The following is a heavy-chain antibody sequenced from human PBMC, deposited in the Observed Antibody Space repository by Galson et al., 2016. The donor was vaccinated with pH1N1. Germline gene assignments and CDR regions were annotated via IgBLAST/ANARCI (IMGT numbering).Heavy chain of an antibody. J-gene: IGHJ5*02. D-gene: IGHD3-3*01. CDR3: AHSVGMRVFGVVTNFNWFDP. Sequence: PALVKPTQTLTLTCTFSGFSLRSNGVGVGWIRQPPGKALEWLVIYWTDDKRYSPSLKSRLTITRDTSKNQVVLTMTNMDPVDTATYYCAHSVGMRVFGVVTNFNWFDPWGQGTLVTVSS. CDR1: GFSLRSNGVG. CDR2: IYWTDDK. V-gene: IGHV2-5*01.